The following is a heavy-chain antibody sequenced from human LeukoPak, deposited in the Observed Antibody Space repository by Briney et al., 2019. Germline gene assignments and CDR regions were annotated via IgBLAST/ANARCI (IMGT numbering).Heavy chain of an antibody. CDR1: GFTFSSYA. Sequence: GGSLRLSCAASGFTFSSYAMTWVRQAPGQGLEWVSTINVSGGSTYYSDSVKGRLPISRDNSKNTLYLQMNSLITEDTTVYYFAKGVGSGWTHDWYFDLWGRGTLVTVSS. D-gene: IGHD6-19*01. V-gene: IGHV3-23*01. CDR3: AKGVGSGWTHDWYFDL. J-gene: IGHJ2*01. CDR2: INVSGGST.